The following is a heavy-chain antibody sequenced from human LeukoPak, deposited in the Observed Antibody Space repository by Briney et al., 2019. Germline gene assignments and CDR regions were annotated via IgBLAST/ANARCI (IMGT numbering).Heavy chain of an antibody. CDR1: GFLFSSYC. Sequence: PGGSLRLSCAASGFLFSSYCLHWVRQAPGKGLEWVAAISYDGSDNYYAESVKGRFTISRDNSKDTLYLQMNSLRTEDTAVYYCARGGHIVVVAALNTWGQGTLVAVSS. CDR3: ARGGHIVVVAALNT. V-gene: IGHV3-30*14. CDR2: ISYDGSDN. J-gene: IGHJ5*02. D-gene: IGHD2-21*02.